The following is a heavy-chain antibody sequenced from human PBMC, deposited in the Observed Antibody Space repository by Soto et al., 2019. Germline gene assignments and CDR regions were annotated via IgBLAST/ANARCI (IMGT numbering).Heavy chain of an antibody. J-gene: IGHJ4*02. V-gene: IGHV3-53*01. CDR3: AKPPDYNWNDY. CDR1: GFTVSSAY. D-gene: IGHD1-20*01. Sequence: PGGSLRLSCAASGFTVSSAYMAWVRQAPGKGLEWVSSIYTGGNTYYADSVKGRFTISRDNSKDTLYLQMNNPRAEDTAVYYCAKPPDYNWNDYWGQGTLVTVSS. CDR2: IYTGGNT.